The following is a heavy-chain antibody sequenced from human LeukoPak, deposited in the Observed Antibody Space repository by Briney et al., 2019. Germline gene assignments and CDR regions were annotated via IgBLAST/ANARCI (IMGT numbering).Heavy chain of an antibody. D-gene: IGHD5-24*01. CDR1: GGSINNYY. CDR3: ARGRLTRWLQPYYFDY. V-gene: IGHV4-34*01. Sequence: SETLSLTCTVSGGSINNYYWSWIRQPPGKGLEWIGEINHSGSTNYNPSLKSRVTISVDTSKNQFSLKLSSVTAADTAVYYCARGRLTRWLQPYYFDYWGQGTLVTVSS. J-gene: IGHJ4*02. CDR2: INHSGST.